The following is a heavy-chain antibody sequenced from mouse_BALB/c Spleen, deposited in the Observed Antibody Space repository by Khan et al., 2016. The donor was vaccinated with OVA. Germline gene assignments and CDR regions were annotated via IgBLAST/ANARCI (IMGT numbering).Heavy chain of an antibody. J-gene: IGHJ1*01. CDR1: GFNIKDTY. Sequence: VQLKESGAELVKPGASVKLSCTASGFNIKDTYLHWVKQRPEQGLEWIGRTAPANGNTQYDPKFQGKATITSETSSNTSYLQLNSLTSEDTAVYFCARPSYDPRDFEVWGAGTTVTVSS. CDR2: TAPANGNT. V-gene: IGHV14-3*02. CDR3: ARPSYDPRDFEV. D-gene: IGHD2-3*01.